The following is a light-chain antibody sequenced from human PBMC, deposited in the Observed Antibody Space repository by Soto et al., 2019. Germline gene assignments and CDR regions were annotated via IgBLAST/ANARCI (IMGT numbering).Light chain of an antibody. CDR3: SSFTTSGTIV. V-gene: IGLV2-14*03. J-gene: IGLJ2*01. CDR1: ISDVGGYDY. Sequence: QSALTQPASVSGSPGQSITISCTGSISDVGGYDYVSRYQQQPDKAPQLVIFDVTNRPSGVSHRFSASKSGSTASLTISGLQAEDEADYYCSSFTTSGTIVFGGGTKLTVL. CDR2: DVT.